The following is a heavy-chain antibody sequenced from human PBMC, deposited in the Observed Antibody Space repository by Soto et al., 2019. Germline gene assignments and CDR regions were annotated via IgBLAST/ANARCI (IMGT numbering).Heavy chain of an antibody. J-gene: IGHJ4*02. Sequence: QITLKESRPPLEQPTPSLSLTSTFSGFSRSTSGVGVGWFRQPPGEGLAWLALIYWDADKRYSPSLKNRLTITKDTSKNLVVLTMTNMAAVDTATYFCAQLYSSSGYDYWGQGTLVTVSS. CDR2: IYWDADK. CDR1: GFSRSTSGVG. D-gene: IGHD6-13*01. V-gene: IGHV2-5*02. CDR3: AQLYSSSGYDY.